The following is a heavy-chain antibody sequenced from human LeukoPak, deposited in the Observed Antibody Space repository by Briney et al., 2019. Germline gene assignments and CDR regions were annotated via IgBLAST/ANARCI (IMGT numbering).Heavy chain of an antibody. CDR1: GYTFTSYG. J-gene: IGHJ6*02. D-gene: IGHD3-22*01. V-gene: IGHV1-18*01. CDR3: ARELDSSGPKYYYYYGMDV. CDR2: ISAYNGNT. Sequence: ASVKVSCKASGYTFTSYGISWVRQAPGQGLEWMGWISAYNGNTNYAQKLQGRVTMTTDTSTSTAYMELRSLRSDDTAVYYCARELDSSGPKYYYYYGMDVWGQGTTVTVSS.